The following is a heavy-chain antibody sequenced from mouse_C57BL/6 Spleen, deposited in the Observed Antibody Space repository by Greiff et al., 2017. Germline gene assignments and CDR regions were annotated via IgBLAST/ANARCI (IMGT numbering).Heavy chain of an antibody. V-gene: IGHV1-64*01. D-gene: IGHD4-1*01. Sequence: QVQLQQPGAELVKPGASVKLSCKASGYTFTSYWMHWVKQRPGQGLEWIGMIHPNSGSTNYNEKFKSKATLTVDKSSSTAYMQLSSLTSEDSAVYYCARTGRDWYFDVWGTGTTVTLSS. CDR2: IHPNSGST. CDR3: ARTGRDWYFDV. J-gene: IGHJ1*03. CDR1: GYTFTSYW.